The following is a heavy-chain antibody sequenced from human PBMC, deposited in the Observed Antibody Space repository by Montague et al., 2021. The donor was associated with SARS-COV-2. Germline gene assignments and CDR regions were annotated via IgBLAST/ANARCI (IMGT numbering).Heavy chain of an antibody. V-gene: IGHV2-70*04. CDR1: GFSLTTDGMR. D-gene: IGHD3-10*01. CDR3: ARNGVEFRGSEKYYSRNWLDP. J-gene: IGHJ5*02. Sequence: PALVKPTQTLALTCTFSGFSLTTDGMRVSWIRQPPGKALEWLARIDWDDGKYYSTSLKTRLTISKYTSKNQVVLTMTNMNPADTATYYCARNGVEFRGSEKYYSRNWLDPWGQGTLVTVSS. CDR2: IDWDDGK.